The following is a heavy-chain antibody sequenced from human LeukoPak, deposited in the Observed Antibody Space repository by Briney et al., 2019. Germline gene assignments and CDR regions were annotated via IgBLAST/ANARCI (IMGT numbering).Heavy chain of an antibody. Sequence: GRSLRISCAASAFPFSSYGMPWVRQAPGKGLEWVAVIWHDGSHKYYADSVTGRFTISRDNSKNTLYLQMNSLRAEDTAIYYCASGVYSSGWYLDYWGQGTLVTVSS. J-gene: IGHJ4*02. CDR1: AFPFSSYG. CDR2: IWHDGSHK. V-gene: IGHV3-33*01. CDR3: ASGVYSSGWYLDY. D-gene: IGHD6-19*01.